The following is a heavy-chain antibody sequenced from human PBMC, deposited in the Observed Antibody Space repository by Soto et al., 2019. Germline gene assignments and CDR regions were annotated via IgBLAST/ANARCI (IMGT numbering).Heavy chain of an antibody. CDR3: ARVEHASSTSWNFDP. J-gene: IGHJ5*02. Sequence: ASVKVSCKXSGYTFTGYYMHWVRQAPGQGLEWMGWINPNSGGTNYAQKFQGRVTMTRDTSISTAYMELSRLRSDDTAVYYCARVEHASSTSWNFDPWGQGTLVTVSS. CDR2: INPNSGGT. D-gene: IGHD2-2*01. V-gene: IGHV1-2*02. CDR1: GYTFTGYY.